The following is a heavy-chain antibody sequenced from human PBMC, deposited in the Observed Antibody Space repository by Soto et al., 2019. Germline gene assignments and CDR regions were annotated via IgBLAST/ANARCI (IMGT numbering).Heavy chain of an antibody. CDR2: ISYDGSNK. J-gene: IGHJ6*02. CDR3: AKSYYYDSSGYYYYYYYGMDV. V-gene: IGHV3-30*18. Sequence: QVQLVASGGGVVQPGRSLRLSCAASGFTFSSYGMHWVRQAPGKGLEWVAVISYDGSNKYYADSVKGRFTISRDNSKNTLYLQMNSLRAEDTAVYYCAKSYYYDSSGYYYYYYYGMDVWGQGTTVTVSS. CDR1: GFTFSSYG. D-gene: IGHD3-22*01.